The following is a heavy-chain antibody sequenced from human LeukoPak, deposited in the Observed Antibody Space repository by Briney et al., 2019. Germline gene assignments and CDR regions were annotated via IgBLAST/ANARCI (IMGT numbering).Heavy chain of an antibody. J-gene: IGHJ4*02. CDR3: TRDPTYYLRYGYFDF. V-gene: IGHV3-21*01. CDR1: GFSLTSSA. CDR2: INSVSSHI. Sequence: PGGSLRLSCAASGFSLTSSAMNWVRQAPGKGLEWVSSINSVSSHIYYANSVRGRFTISRDNAKNSLYLQMSSPTAEDTAVYYCTRDPTYYLRYGYFDFWGQGVLVTVSS. D-gene: IGHD3-9*01.